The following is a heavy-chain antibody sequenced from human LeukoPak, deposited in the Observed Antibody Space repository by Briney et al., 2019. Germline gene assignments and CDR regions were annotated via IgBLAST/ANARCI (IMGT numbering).Heavy chain of an antibody. V-gene: IGHV4-39*07. CDR2: IYYSGST. D-gene: IGHD6-6*01. CDR1: GGSISSSSYY. CDR3: ARESPWAREWDY. J-gene: IGHJ4*02. Sequence: SETLSLTCTVSGGSISSSSYYWGWIRQPPGKGLEWIGSIYYSGSTYYNPSLKSRVTTSVDTSKNQFSLKLSSVTAADTAVYYCARESPWAREWDYWGQGTLVTVSS.